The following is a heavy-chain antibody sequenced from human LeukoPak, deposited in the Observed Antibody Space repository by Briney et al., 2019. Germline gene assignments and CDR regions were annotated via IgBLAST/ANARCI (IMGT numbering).Heavy chain of an antibody. CDR3: VTGARGYSSGWSEPYFDY. J-gene: IGHJ4*02. CDR1: GFTFSSYA. D-gene: IGHD6-13*01. CDR2: VSSNGGST. V-gene: IGHV3-64D*06. Sequence: GGSLRLSCSASGFTFSSYAMHWVRQAPGKGLEYVSGVSSNGGSTYYADSVKGRFTISRDNAKNTLYLQMSSLRDEDTAVYYCVTGARGYSSGWSEPYFDYWGQGTLVTVSS.